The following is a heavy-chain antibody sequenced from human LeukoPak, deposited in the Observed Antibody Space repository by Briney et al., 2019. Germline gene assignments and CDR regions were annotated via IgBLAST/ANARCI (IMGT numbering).Heavy chain of an antibody. J-gene: IGHJ4*02. D-gene: IGHD1-26*01. Sequence: KVSCKAPEGTLATKPIGGVHQAIDQGLEWMGWMNPDSGNTGYAQKFQGRVSMIRNTSTNTAYLELSRLRSEGTAVYYCTRGSGGPIWGQGTPVTVSS. V-gene: IGHV1-8*02. CDR1: EGTLATKP. CDR2: MNPDSGNT. CDR3: TRGSGGPI.